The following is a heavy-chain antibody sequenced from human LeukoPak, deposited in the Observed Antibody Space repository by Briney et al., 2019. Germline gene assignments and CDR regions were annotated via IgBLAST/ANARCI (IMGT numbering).Heavy chain of an antibody. D-gene: IGHD5-12*01. CDR2: FDPEDGET. CDR3: ATDGDQSGYDSASY. CDR1: GYTLTELS. J-gene: IGHJ4*02. V-gene: IGHV1-24*01. Sequence: ASVKVSCKVSGYTLTELSMHWVRQAPGKGLEWMGGFDPEDGETIYAQKFQGRVTMTEDTSTDTAYMELSSLRSEDTAVYYCATDGDQSGYDSASYWGQGTLVTVSS.